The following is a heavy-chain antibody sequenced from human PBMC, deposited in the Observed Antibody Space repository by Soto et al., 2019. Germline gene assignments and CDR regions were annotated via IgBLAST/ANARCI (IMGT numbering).Heavy chain of an antibody. Sequence: ASVKVSCKASGYTFTSYGISWVRQAPGQGLEWMGWISAIYGKANYAQKLQGRVTMTADESTSTAYMELSSLRSEDTAVYYCARRYSSSWNAFDIWGQGTMVTVSS. D-gene: IGHD6-13*01. J-gene: IGHJ3*02. CDR2: ISAIYGKA. CDR3: ARRYSSSWNAFDI. CDR1: GYTFTSYG. V-gene: IGHV1-18*01.